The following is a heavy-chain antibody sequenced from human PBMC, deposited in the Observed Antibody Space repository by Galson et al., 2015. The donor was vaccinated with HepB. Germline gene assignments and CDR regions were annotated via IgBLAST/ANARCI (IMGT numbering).Heavy chain of an antibody. V-gene: IGHV4-61*01. Sequence: ETLSLTCTVSGDSASSGTHYYNWIRQPPGGGLEWIGYIYYSDNTSYNPSLKSRVTISVDTSKNQLSLKLNSVTAADTAVYYCARDRGGVYGMDVWGQGTTVTVSS. D-gene: IGHD3-10*01. CDR3: ARDRGGVYGMDV. CDR2: IYYSDNT. J-gene: IGHJ6*02. CDR1: GDSASSGTHY.